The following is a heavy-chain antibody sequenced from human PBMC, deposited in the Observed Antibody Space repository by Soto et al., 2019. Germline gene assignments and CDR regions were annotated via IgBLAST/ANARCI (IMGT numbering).Heavy chain of an antibody. Sequence: ASVKVSCKASGYTFTSYAMHWVRQAPGQRLEWMGWINAGNGNTKYSQKFQGRVTITRDTSASTAYMELSSLRSEDTAVYYCARLITTNYYYGMDVWGRGTTVTVSS. V-gene: IGHV1-3*01. CDR3: ARLITTNYYYGMDV. J-gene: IGHJ6*02. CDR1: GYTFTSYA. D-gene: IGHD3-22*01. CDR2: INAGNGNT.